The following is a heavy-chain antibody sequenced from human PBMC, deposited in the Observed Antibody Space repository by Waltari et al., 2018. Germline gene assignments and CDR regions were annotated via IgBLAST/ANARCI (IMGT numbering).Heavy chain of an antibody. V-gene: IGHV4-34*01. Sequence: QVQLQQWGAGLLKPSETLSLTCAVYGGSFSGYYWSWIRQPPGKGLEWIGEINHSGSTNYNPSLKSRVTISVDTSKNQFSLKLSSVTAADTAVYYCARGRGGSYSSSSYYYMDVWGKGTTVTVSS. D-gene: IGHD6-6*01. CDR3: ARGRGGSYSSSSYYYMDV. J-gene: IGHJ6*03. CDR2: INHSGST. CDR1: GGSFSGYY.